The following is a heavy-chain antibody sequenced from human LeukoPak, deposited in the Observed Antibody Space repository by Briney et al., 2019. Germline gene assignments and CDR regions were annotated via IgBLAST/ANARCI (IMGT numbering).Heavy chain of an antibody. D-gene: IGHD6-6*01. Sequence: PSETLSLTCTVSGGSISSGGYYWSWIRQHPGKGLEWIGYIYYSGSSYYNPSLKSRVTISVDTSKNQFSLKLSSVTAADTAVYYCARYSIAAPYYYYGMDVWGQGTTVTVSS. V-gene: IGHV4-31*03. CDR3: ARYSIAAPYYYYGMDV. J-gene: IGHJ6*02. CDR1: GGSISSGGYY. CDR2: IYYSGSS.